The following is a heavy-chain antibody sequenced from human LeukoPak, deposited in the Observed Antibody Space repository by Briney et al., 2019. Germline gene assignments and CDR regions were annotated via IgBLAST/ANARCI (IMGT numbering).Heavy chain of an antibody. D-gene: IGHD3-22*01. CDR1: GFTFSNHA. CDR2: IAYDGNNK. J-gene: IGHJ4*02. CDR3: ARAPDSSGYYAPLDH. V-gene: IGHV3-30*01. Sequence: GRSLTLSCAASGFTFSNHAMHWVRQAPGKGLEWVTVIAYDGNNKYYADSVKGRFTISRDNSKNTLYLQMNSLRTEDTAVFYCARAPDSSGYYAPLDHWGQGTLVTVSS.